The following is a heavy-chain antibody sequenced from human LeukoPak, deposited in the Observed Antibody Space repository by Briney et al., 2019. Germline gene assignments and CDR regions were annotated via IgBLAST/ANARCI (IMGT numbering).Heavy chain of an antibody. CDR1: GFTFSNYS. CDR2: ISSSISYI. Sequence: GGALRLSCAASGFTFSNYSMNWGLQAPGKGLECGSSISSSISYIYYADSVKGRFTISKDNAKNTLYLQMTSLRAEDTAVYYCARDSKCDYVWGSDPVYWGQGTLVTVSS. V-gene: IGHV3-21*01. D-gene: IGHD3-16*02. CDR3: ARDSKCDYVWGSDPVY. J-gene: IGHJ4*02.